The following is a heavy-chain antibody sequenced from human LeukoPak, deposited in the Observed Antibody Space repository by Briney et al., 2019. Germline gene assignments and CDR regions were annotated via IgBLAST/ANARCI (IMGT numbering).Heavy chain of an antibody. J-gene: IGHJ4*02. Sequence: PTGGSLTLSCAASGPSFREYAMHWIRQDPGKGPKCISLITSKSGRAYYAPSVRGRSTISKDNSESSVYRQMTNLRPETSALYFGVKEAGDSWGQGTLVTVSS. D-gene: IGHD3-16*01. CDR2: ITSKSGRA. CDR1: GPSFREYA. V-gene: IGHV3-43D*04. CDR3: VKEAGDS.